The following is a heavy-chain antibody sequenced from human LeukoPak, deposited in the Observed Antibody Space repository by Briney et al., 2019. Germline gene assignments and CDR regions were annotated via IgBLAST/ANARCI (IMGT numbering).Heavy chain of an antibody. D-gene: IGHD1-26*01. CDR1: GASVSSSSSY. Sequence: PSETLSLTCSVSGASVSSSSSYWGWIRQPPGKGLEWIGSDSYSGRTYYNPSLNSRVTISVDTSNNQVSLKLSSVTAADTAVYYCARGFRVGQVYSGSYYRTARDNWFDPWGQGTLVTVSS. V-gene: IGHV4-39*01. CDR3: ARGFRVGQVYSGSYYRTARDNWFDP. CDR2: DSYSGRT. J-gene: IGHJ5*02.